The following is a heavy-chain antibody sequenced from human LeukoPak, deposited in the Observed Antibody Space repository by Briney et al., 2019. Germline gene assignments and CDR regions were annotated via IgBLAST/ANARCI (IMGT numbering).Heavy chain of an antibody. Sequence: SETLSLTCTVSGGSISIYSWSWIRQPPGKGLEWIGYIYTSGSTNYNPSLQSRVTISVDTSRSQFSLKLTSATAADTAVYYCARQAYCGADCYSLDFWGQGTLVTVSS. D-gene: IGHD2-21*02. CDR1: GGSISIYS. V-gene: IGHV4-4*09. CDR2: IYTSGST. CDR3: ARQAYCGADCYSLDF. J-gene: IGHJ4*02.